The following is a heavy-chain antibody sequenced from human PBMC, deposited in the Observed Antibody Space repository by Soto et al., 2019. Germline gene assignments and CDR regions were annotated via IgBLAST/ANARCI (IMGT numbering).Heavy chain of an antibody. V-gene: IGHV3-30-3*01. D-gene: IGHD3-10*01. J-gene: IGHJ6*02. CDR3: ARDIGPGGSGSYPLSYYYYYGMDA. CDR1: GLTFSSYV. CDR2: ISYDGSNK. Sequence: GGSLRLSCVASGLTFSSYVMHWVRQAPGKGLEWVAVISYDGSNKYYADSVRGRFTISRDNSKNTLYLQMNSLRAEDTAVYYCARDIGPGGSGSYPLSYYYYYGMDAWGQGTTVTVSS.